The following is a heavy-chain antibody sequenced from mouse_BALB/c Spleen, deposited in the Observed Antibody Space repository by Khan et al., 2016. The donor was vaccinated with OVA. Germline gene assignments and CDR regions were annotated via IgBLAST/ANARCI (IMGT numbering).Heavy chain of an antibody. CDR1: GYSITSDYA. V-gene: IGHV3-2*02. CDR2: INYSGST. D-gene: IGHD2-3*01. J-gene: IGHJ4*01. Sequence: EVQLVESGPGLVNPSQSLSLTCTVTGYSITSDYAWNWIRQFPGNKLEWMGYINYSGSTNYNPALKSRIYITRETSKNQFFLQLNSVTTEDTATYYCARDGSRYNYAMDYWGQGTSVTVSS. CDR3: ARDGSRYNYAMDY.